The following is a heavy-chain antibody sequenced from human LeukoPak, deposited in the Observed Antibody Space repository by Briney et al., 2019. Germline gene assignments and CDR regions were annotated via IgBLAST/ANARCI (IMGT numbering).Heavy chain of an antibody. CDR3: ARGIDSSGHFDY. J-gene: IGHJ4*02. CDR1: GFTFSSYE. CDR2: ISSSGSTI. Sequence: GGSLRLSCAASGFTFSSYEMNWVRQAPGKGLEWVSYISSSGSTIYYADSVKGRFTISRDNAKNSLYLQMNSLRAEDTAVYYCARGIDSSGHFDYWGQGTLVTVSS. D-gene: IGHD3-22*01. V-gene: IGHV3-48*03.